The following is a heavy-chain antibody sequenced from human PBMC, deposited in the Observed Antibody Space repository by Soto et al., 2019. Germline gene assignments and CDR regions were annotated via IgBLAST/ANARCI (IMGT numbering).Heavy chain of an antibody. CDR1: GGSISSGGYY. CDR3: AGHSIAAAGWDAFDI. V-gene: IGHV4-31*03. J-gene: IGHJ3*02. CDR2: IYYSGST. D-gene: IGHD6-13*01. Sequence: QVQLQESGPGLVKPSQTLSLTCTVSGGSISSGGYYWSWIRQHPGKGLEWIGYIYYSGSTYYNPSLKSRVTISVDTSKNQFSLKLSSVTAADTAVYYSAGHSIAAAGWDAFDIWGQGTMVTVSS.